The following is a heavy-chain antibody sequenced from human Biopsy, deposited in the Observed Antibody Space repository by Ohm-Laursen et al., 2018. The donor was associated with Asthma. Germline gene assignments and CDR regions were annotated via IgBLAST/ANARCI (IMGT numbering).Heavy chain of an antibody. CDR1: GASITSSAYY. CDR2: IYYSGST. D-gene: IGHD2-21*02. CDR3: ARGISRVTGLFDHFDS. J-gene: IGHJ4*02. V-gene: IGHV4-61*08. Sequence: SETLSLTWTVSGASITSSAYYWGWIRQPPGKGLEWIGHIYYSGSTNYQPSLKSRVTISVDTSKNQFSLKLRSVTAADAAVYYCARGISRVTGLFDHFDSWGQGTLVTVSS.